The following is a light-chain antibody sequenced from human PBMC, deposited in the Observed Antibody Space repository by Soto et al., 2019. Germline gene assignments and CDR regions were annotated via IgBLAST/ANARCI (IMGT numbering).Light chain of an antibody. CDR2: DTS. CDR1: QGIGDT. Sequence: EIVMTQSPATLSVSPGAGATLSCRASQGIGDTLAWYQQKPGQTPRLLIYDTSIRATGVPARFSGSRSGAEFTLTISSLQSEDFAVYYCQHYVTWPRSFGGGTKV. V-gene: IGKV3D-15*01. CDR3: QHYVTWPRS. J-gene: IGKJ4*01.